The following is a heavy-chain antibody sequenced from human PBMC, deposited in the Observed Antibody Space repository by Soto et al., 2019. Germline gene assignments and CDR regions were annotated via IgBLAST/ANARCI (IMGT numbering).Heavy chain of an antibody. Sequence: GSLRLSCAASGFTFSIFAMSWVRQSPGKGLEWVSTISGSGGSTYYADAVKGRFTISRDNSMGTLYLQMKSLRVEDTAIYYCAKEVSLGSTVELGYWGQGALVTVSS. CDR1: GFTFSIFA. D-gene: IGHD1-7*01. V-gene: IGHV3-23*01. CDR3: AKEVSLGSTVELGY. J-gene: IGHJ4*02. CDR2: ISGSGGST.